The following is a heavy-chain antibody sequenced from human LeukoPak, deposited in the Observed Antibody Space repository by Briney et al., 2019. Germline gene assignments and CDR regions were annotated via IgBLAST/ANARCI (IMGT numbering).Heavy chain of an antibody. CDR2: ISYDGSNK. CDR1: GFTFSSYG. CDR3: EKDQAYLSIAAAGTIDY. Sequence: PPGRSLRLSCAASGFTFSSYGMHWVRQAPGRGLEWVAVISYDGSNKYYADSVKGRFTISRDNSKNTLYLQMNSLRAEDTAVYYCEKDQAYLSIAAAGTIDYWGQGTLVTVSS. D-gene: IGHD6-13*01. J-gene: IGHJ4*02. V-gene: IGHV3-30*18.